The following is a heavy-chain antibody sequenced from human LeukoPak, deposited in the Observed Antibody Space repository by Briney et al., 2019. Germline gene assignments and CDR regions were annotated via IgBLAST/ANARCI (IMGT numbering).Heavy chain of an antibody. CDR2: ISSSGSTI. Sequence: PGGSLRLSCAASGFTFSSYEMNWGRQAPGKGLEWVSYISSSGSTIYYADSVKGRFTISRDNAKNSLYLQMNSLRAEDTAVYYCARRPRQYGMDVWGQGTTVTVSS. J-gene: IGHJ6*02. V-gene: IGHV3-48*03. CDR3: ARRPRQYGMDV. CDR1: GFTFSSYE.